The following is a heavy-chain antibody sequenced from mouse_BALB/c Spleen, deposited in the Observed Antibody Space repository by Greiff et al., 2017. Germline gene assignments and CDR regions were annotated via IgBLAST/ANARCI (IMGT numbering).Heavy chain of an antibody. CDR3: ARSAYEYAYYAMDY. D-gene: IGHD6-5*01. Sequence: VQLQQSGAELVRPGTSVKVSCKASGYAFTNYLIEWVKQRPGQGLEWIGVINPGSGGTNHNEKFKGKATLTADKSSSTAYMQLSSLTSDDSAVYFCARSAYEYAYYAMDYWGQGTSVTVSS. CDR1: GYAFTNYL. CDR2: INPGSGGT. J-gene: IGHJ4*01. V-gene: IGHV1-54*01.